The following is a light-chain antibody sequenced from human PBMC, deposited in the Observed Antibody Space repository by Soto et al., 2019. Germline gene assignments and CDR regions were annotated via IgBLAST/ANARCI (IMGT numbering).Light chain of an antibody. CDR1: QDIRTW. CDR3: PHYTSFPIT. J-gene: IGKJ5*01. V-gene: IGKV1-12*01. CDR2: GAS. Sequence: DIQMTQSPSSVSASVGDRVTITCRASQDIRTWLAWYQQKPGKAPKIMIYGASSLQSGVPSRFSRRGSETYFTHTSSSLQPEDYATYYGPHYTSFPITFGQGTRLEIK.